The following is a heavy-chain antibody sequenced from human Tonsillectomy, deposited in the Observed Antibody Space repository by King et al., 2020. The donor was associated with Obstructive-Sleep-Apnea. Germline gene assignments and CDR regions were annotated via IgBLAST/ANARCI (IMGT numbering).Heavy chain of an antibody. CDR2: IDPGDSDT. V-gene: IGHV5-51*01. CDR3: AGQGEVDTAMVSPIDY. CDR1: GYSFTSYW. D-gene: IGHD5-18*01. Sequence: VQLVESGAEVKKPGESLKISCKGSGYSFTSYWIGWVRQMPGKGLEWMVIIDPGDSDTRYSPAFQGQVTISADKSISTAYLQWSSLKASDTARYYCAGQGEVDTAMVSPIDYWGQGTLVTVSS. J-gene: IGHJ4*02.